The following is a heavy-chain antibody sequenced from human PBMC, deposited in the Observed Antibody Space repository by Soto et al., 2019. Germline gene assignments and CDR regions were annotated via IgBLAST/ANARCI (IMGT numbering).Heavy chain of an antibody. V-gene: IGHV4-34*01. Sequence: SETLSLTCAVYGGSFSGHSWTWIRQSPGKGLEWIGDINHSGRVNYSPSLKSRVTISLDTSKNQFSLTLSAVTAADTAMYYCSTRAYDTSGYYRFDPWGQGTLVTVSS. D-gene: IGHD3-22*01. CDR1: GGSFSGHS. CDR2: INHSGRV. CDR3: STRAYDTSGYYRFDP. J-gene: IGHJ5*01.